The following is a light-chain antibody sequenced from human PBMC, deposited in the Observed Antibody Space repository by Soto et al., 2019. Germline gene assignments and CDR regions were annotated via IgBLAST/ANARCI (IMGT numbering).Light chain of an antibody. Sequence: AIRMTQSPSSFSASTGDRVTIACRASQGISSYLAWYQQKPGKAPKLLIYAASTLQSGVPSRFSGSGSGTDFTLTISCLQSEDLATYYCQQYYRYPPTFGQGTKLEIK. CDR2: AAS. V-gene: IGKV1-8*01. CDR3: QQYYRYPPT. J-gene: IGKJ2*01. CDR1: QGISSY.